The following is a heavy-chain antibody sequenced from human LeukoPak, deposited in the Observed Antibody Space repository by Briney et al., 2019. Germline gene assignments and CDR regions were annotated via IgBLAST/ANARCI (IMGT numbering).Heavy chain of an antibody. J-gene: IGHJ4*02. CDR3: VRDVTRGGF. CDR1: GFTFTDYY. D-gene: IGHD3-16*01. V-gene: IGHV1-2*02. CDR2: INSNTGAT. Sequence: ASVKISCKASGFTFTDYYMHWARQAPGQGLEWMGWINSNTGATNYAQNFQGRVTMTRDTSNSTAYMDLSRLTSDDTAMYYCVRDVTRGGFWGQGTLVTVSS.